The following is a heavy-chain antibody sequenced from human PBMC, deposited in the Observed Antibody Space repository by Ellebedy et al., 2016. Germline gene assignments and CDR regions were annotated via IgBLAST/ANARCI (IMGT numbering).Heavy chain of an antibody. J-gene: IGHJ4*02. CDR2: IKTKADGWTT. CDR3: STTTMVATIDY. V-gene: IGHV3-15*01. Sequence: GESLKISCAASGFTFTNAWMSWVRQAPGKGLEWVGRIKTKADGWTTDYAAPVNGRFTISRDDSKNTLYLQIDSLNTEDTAVYYCSTTTMVATIDYWGQGTLVTVSS. D-gene: IGHD5-12*01. CDR1: GFTFTNAW.